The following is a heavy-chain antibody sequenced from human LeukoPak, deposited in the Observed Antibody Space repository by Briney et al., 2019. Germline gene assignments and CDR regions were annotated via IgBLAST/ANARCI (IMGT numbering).Heavy chain of an antibody. CDR2: ISGSGGST. CDR1: GFTFSSYG. J-gene: IGHJ4*02. Sequence: GGSLRLSCAASGFTFSSYGMSWVRQAPGKGLEWVSGISGSGGSTYYADSVKGRFTISRDNSKNTLYLQMNSLRAEDTAVYYCTTDPNSGYDQFDYWGQGTLVTVSS. D-gene: IGHD5-12*01. V-gene: IGHV3-23*01. CDR3: TTDPNSGYDQFDY.